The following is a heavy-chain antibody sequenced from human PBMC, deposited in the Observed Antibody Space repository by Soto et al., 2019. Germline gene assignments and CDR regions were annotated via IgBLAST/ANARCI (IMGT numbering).Heavy chain of an antibody. D-gene: IGHD1-26*01. V-gene: IGHV4-59*12. J-gene: IGHJ4*02. CDR1: GGSMSSYY. CDR2: IYYTGNT. Sequence: SETLSLTCSVSGGSMSSYYWSWIRQPPGKGLEWIGFIYYTGNTKYNPSLKSRVTISIDTSKSLFSLKLNSLRPEDTAVYYCVRGGSANYYGLFDSWGQGTLVTVSS. CDR3: VRGGSANYYGLFDS.